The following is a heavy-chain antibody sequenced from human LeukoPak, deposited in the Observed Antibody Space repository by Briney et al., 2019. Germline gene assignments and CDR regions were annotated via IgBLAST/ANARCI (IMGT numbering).Heavy chain of an antibody. CDR3: AKRNDPYYYDSSGSQSPAFDI. D-gene: IGHD3-22*01. Sequence: GGSLRLSCAASGFTFSTYAMTRVRQAPGKGLEWGSAISGGGTTTYYADSVKRRFTISRDNSKNTPYLQMNSLSAEDTAVYYCAKRNDPYYYDSSGSQSPAFDIWGQGSMVTVSS. CDR2: ISGGGTTT. V-gene: IGHV3-23*01. J-gene: IGHJ3*02. CDR1: GFTFSTYA.